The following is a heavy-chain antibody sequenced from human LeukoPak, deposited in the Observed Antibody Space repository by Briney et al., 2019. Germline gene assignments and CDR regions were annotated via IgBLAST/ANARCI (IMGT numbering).Heavy chain of an antibody. CDR3: ARDRVYCGGDCYSGYYYYMDV. V-gene: IGHV1-2*02. CDR2: INPNSGGT. J-gene: IGHJ6*03. Sequence: ASVKVSCKASGYTFTGYYMHWVRQAPGQGLEWMGWINPNSGGTNYAQKFQGRVTMTRDTSISTAYMELSRLRSDDTAVYYCARDRVYCGGDCYSGYYYYMDVWGKGTTVTVSS. D-gene: IGHD2-21*02. CDR1: GYTFTGYY.